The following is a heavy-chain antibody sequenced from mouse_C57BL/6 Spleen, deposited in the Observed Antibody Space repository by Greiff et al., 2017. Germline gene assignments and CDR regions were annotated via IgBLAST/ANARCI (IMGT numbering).Heavy chain of an antibody. D-gene: IGHD2-4*01. CDR2: LSWNYDK. V-gene: IGHV8-5*01. CDR1: GFSLSTSNMG. Sequence: QVTLKVSGPGILLPSQTLSLTCPSSGFSLSTSNMGIGWIRQPSGKGLEWLAHLSWNYDKYYNPSLKSRLTISKDTSNNHVFLKITSVDTADTAAYDCDQIADYDWCFDVWGTGTTVTVSS. CDR3: DQIADYDWCFDV. J-gene: IGHJ1*03.